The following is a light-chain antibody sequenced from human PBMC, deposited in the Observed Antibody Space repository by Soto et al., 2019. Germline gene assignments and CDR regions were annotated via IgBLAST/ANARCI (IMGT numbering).Light chain of an antibody. CDR1: QSISIW. J-gene: IGKJ1*01. Sequence: IQMTQSPSALSASVGDRVTITCRASQSISIWLAWYQQKPGKAPKLLIHKASSLESEVPSRFSGSGSGTEFTLTINSLQPDDSATYYCQQYNSDSTFGQGTKVEIK. CDR3: QQYNSDST. CDR2: KAS. V-gene: IGKV1-5*03.